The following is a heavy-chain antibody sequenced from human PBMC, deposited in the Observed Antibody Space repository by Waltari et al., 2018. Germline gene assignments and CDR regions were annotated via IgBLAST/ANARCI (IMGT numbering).Heavy chain of an antibody. CDR2: LYYSGST. D-gene: IGHD5-12*01. Sequence: QVQLQESGPGLVKPSETLSLTCTVSGGSISSYYWSWIRQPPGKVLEWIGYLYYSGSTTSNPSLNSRVTISVDTSKNQFSLKLSSVTAADTAVYYCARETRPIYSGYGGAFDYWGQGTLVTVSS. CDR1: GGSISSYY. J-gene: IGHJ4*02. CDR3: ARETRPIYSGYGGAFDY. V-gene: IGHV4-59*13.